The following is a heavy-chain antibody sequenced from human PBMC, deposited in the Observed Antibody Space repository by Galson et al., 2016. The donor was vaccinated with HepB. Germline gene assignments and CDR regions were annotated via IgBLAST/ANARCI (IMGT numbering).Heavy chain of an antibody. CDR2: IYPGDSDT. CDR3: ARHSGYCSSVGCLIALYYYYGLDV. D-gene: IGHD2-2*01. CDR1: GYKFASLW. Sequence: QSGAEVKEPGESLRISCETSGYKFASLWIAWVRQRAGEGLEWMGVIYPGDSDTKYSPPFQGQVIISADKSINTTYLQWSGLKASDTAMYYCARHSGYCSSVGCLIALYYYYGLDVWGQGTTVTVSS. J-gene: IGHJ6*02. V-gene: IGHV5-51*01.